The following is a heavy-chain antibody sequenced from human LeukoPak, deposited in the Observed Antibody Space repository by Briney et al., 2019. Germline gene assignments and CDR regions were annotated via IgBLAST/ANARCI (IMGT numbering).Heavy chain of an antibody. CDR3: AREEVYDRSGYSDY. CDR2: INHSGST. J-gene: IGHJ4*02. V-gene: IGHV4-34*01. Sequence: SETLSLTCAVYGGSFSGYYWSWIRQPPGKGLEWIGEINHSGSTNYNPSLKSRVTISVDTSKNQFSLKLSSVTAADTAVYYCAREEVYDRSGYSDYWGQGTLVTVSS. CDR1: GGSFSGYY. D-gene: IGHD3-22*01.